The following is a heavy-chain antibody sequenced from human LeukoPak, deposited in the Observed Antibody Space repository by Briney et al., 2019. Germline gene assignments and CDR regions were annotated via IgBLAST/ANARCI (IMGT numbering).Heavy chain of an antibody. D-gene: IGHD3-9*01. J-gene: IGHJ4*02. V-gene: IGHV3-73*01. CDR3: TRHKTTGYYDY. CDR2: IRSKANSYAT. CDR1: GFTFSGSA. Sequence: GGSLRLSCAASGFTFSGSAMHWDRQASGKGLEWVGRIRSKANSYATAYAASVKGRFTISRDDSKDTAYLQMNSLKTEDTAVYYCTRHKTTGYYDYWGQGTLVTVSS.